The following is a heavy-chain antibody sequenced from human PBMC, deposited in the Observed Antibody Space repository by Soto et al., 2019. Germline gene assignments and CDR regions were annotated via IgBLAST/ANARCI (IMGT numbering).Heavy chain of an antibody. J-gene: IGHJ6*02. D-gene: IGHD1-20*01. Sequence: SETLSLTCTVSVGSISSGDYYWSWIRQPPGKGLEWIGYIYYSGSTYYNPSLKSRVTISVDTSKNQFSLKLSSVTAADTAVYYCAKTRDNNINYYYALDVWGPGTTVTSP. CDR3: AKTRDNNINYYYALDV. CDR1: VGSISSGDYY. V-gene: IGHV4-30-4*02. CDR2: IYYSGST.